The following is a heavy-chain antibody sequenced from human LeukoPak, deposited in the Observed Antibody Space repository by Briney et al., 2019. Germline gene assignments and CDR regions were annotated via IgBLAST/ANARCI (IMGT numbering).Heavy chain of an antibody. V-gene: IGHV4-4*07. Sequence: KASETLSLTCTVSGGSISSYYWSWIRQPAGKGLEWIGRIYTSGSTNYNPSLKSRVTMSVDTSKNQFSLKLSSVTAADTAVYYCARGGYDYVWGSYRPHDAFDIWGQGTMVTVSS. CDR1: GGSISSYY. D-gene: IGHD3-16*02. J-gene: IGHJ3*02. CDR2: IYTSGST. CDR3: ARGGYDYVWGSYRPHDAFDI.